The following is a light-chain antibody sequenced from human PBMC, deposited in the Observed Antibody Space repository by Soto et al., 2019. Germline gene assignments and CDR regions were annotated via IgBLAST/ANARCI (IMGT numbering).Light chain of an antibody. CDR2: RAS. CDR3: QQYHNLWT. V-gene: IGKV3-15*01. J-gene: IGKJ1*01. Sequence: EIVMTQSPATLSVSPGERATLSCRASQNILSNLAWYQQKPGQAPRLLIYRASTRATGTPARFTGSGSGTEFTLTITSLQSEDFALYYCQQYHNLWTFGQGTKVDIK. CDR1: QNILSN.